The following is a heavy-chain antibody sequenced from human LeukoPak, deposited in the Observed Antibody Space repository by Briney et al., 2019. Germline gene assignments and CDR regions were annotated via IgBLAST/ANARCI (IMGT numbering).Heavy chain of an antibody. Sequence: ASVKVSCKASGYTFTGYYMHWVRQAPGQGLEWMGWINPNSGGTNYAQKFQGRVTMTRDTSFSTAYMELSRLRSDDSAVYYCARDTDSYYFDYWGQGTLVTVSS. J-gene: IGHJ4*02. CDR1: GYTFTGYY. CDR3: ARDTDSYYFDY. D-gene: IGHD4-11*01. CDR2: INPNSGGT. V-gene: IGHV1-2*02.